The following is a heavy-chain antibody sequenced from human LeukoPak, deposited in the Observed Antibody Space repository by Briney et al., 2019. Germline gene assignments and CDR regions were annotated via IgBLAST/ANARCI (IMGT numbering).Heavy chain of an antibody. CDR3: ARSHPKGWYTVGYYFDY. V-gene: IGHV3-7*01. J-gene: IGHJ4*02. CDR2: IKEDGSEE. CDR1: GFTFSSYW. Sequence: GGSLRLSCAASGFTFSSYWMSWVRQAPGKGLEWVANIKEDGSEEYYVDSVQGRFTISRDNAKNSLYLQMSSLRAEDTAVYYCARSHPKGWYTVGYYFDYWGQGTLVTVSS. D-gene: IGHD6-19*01.